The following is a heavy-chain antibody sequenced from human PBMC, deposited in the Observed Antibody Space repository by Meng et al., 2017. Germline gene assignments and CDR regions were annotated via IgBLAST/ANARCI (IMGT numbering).Heavy chain of an antibody. CDR2: IYHGGNT. CDR3: ASWIYSCGWQ. J-gene: IGHJ4*02. CDR1: GGSISSVDW. Sequence: QVPLQESGPGRVKPSGTLSLTCVVSGGSISSVDWWSGVRQPPGKGLEWIGEIYHGGNTNYNPSLKSRVTISIDKSKNQFSLKLSSVTAADTAVYYCASWIYSCGWQWGQGTLVTVSS. D-gene: IGHD6-19*01. V-gene: IGHV4/OR15-8*02.